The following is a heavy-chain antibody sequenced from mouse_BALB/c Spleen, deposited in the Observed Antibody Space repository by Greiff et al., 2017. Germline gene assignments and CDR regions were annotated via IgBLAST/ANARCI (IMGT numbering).Heavy chain of an antibody. Sequence: EVKLQESGPGLVKPSQSLSLTCTVTGYSITSDYAWNWIRQFPGNKLECMGYISYSGSTSYNPSLKSRISITRDTSKNQFFLQLNSVTTEDTATYYCARAGGYGAHFDYGGQGTTLTVSS. V-gene: IGHV3-2*02. D-gene: IGHD2-2*01. CDR3: ARAGGYGAHFDY. CDR2: ISYSGST. CDR1: GYSITSDYA. J-gene: IGHJ2*01.